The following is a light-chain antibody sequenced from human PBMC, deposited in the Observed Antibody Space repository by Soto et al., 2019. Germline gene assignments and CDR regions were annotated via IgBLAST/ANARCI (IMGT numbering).Light chain of an antibody. CDR1: QSVSNNY. V-gene: IGKV3-20*01. CDR3: QQYGTSPPIN. J-gene: IGKJ5*01. CDR2: GAS. Sequence: VFNHQPYTLLCSARYTATLSFRAIQSVSNNYLAWYQQKPGQAPRLLIYGASNRATGIQDRFSGSGSGTDFTLTISRLEPEDFAVYYCQQYGTSPPINFGEGTRLDI.